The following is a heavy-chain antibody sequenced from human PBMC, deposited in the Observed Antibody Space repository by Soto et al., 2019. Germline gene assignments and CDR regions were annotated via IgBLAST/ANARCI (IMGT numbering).Heavy chain of an antibody. V-gene: IGHV4-30-4*01. CDR3: ARVNYGDYYYGMDV. D-gene: IGHD4-17*01. CDR2: IYHRGSP. CDR1: GGSISSGDAY. J-gene: IGHJ6*02. Sequence: TLSLTCTVSGGSISSGDAYWSWIRQSPGKGLEWIGYIYHRGSPYYNPSLESRVTISVDTSKNQFSLKLSSVTAADTALYYCARVNYGDYYYGMDVWGQGTTVTVSS.